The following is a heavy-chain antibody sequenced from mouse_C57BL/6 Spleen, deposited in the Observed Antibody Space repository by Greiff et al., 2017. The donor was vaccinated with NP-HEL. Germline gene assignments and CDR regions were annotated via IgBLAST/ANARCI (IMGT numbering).Heavy chain of an antibody. V-gene: IGHV5-4*01. CDR2: ISDGGSYT. D-gene: IGHD4-1*01. J-gene: IGHJ2*01. CDR1: GFTFSSYA. Sequence: EVHLVESGGGLVKPGGSLKLSCAASGFTFSSYAMSWVRQTPEKRLEWVATISDGGSYTYYPDNVKGRFTISRDNAKNNLYLQMSHLKSEDTAMYYCARANWDVGYFDYWGQGTTLTVSS. CDR3: ARANWDVGYFDY.